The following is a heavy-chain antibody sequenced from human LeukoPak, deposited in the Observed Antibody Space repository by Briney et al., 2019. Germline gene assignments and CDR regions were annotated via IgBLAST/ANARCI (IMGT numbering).Heavy chain of an antibody. J-gene: IGHJ5*02. CDR3: ARDGTLTTVTTGWFDP. Sequence: GASAKVSCKASGYTFTSYGISWVRQAPGQGLEWMGWISAYNGNTNYAQKLQGRVTMTTDTSTSTAYMELRSLRSDDTAVYYCARDGTLTTVTTGWFDPWGQGTLVTVSS. CDR1: GYTFTSYG. CDR2: ISAYNGNT. V-gene: IGHV1-18*01. D-gene: IGHD4-17*01.